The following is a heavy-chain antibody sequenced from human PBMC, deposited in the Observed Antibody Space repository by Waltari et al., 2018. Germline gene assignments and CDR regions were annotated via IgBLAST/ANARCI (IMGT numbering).Heavy chain of an antibody. D-gene: IGHD4-17*01. CDR1: GFTFSSYW. V-gene: IGHV3-74*01. CDR2: IKSDGSST. J-gene: IGHJ6*02. CDR3: ARCLPYGPDYYYYGMDV. Sequence: EVQLVESGGGLVQPGGSLRLSCAASGFTFSSYWMLWVRQAPGRGLVWVSRIKSDGSSTSYADSVKGRFTISRDNAKNTLYLQMNSLRAEDTAVYYCARCLPYGPDYYYYGMDVWGQGTTVTVSS.